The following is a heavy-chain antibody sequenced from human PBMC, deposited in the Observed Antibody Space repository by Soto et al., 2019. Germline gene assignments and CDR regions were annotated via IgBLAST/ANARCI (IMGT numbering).Heavy chain of an antibody. J-gene: IGHJ6*02. CDR3: ARPKNYYDSSGYYYYYGMDV. CDR2: IIPILGIA. Sequence: QVQLVQSGAEVKKPGSSVKVSCKASGGTFSSYTISWVRQAPGQGLEWMGRIIPILGIANYAQKFQGGVPITSDKSTSTAYMELSSLRSEDTAVYYCARPKNYYDSSGYYYYYGMDVWGQGTTVTVSS. CDR1: GGTFSSYT. V-gene: IGHV1-69*02. D-gene: IGHD3-22*01.